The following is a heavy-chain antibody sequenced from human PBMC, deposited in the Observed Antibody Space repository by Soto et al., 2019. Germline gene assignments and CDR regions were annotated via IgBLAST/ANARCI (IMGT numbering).Heavy chain of an antibody. V-gene: IGHV5-51*01. Sequence: EVQLVQSGAEVKKPGESLKISCKGSGYSFTSYWIGWVRQMPGKGLEWMGIIYPGDSDTRYSPSFQGQVTISADKSISTAYLQWSSLKASDTAMYYCARLRPVGPPYSSSSGKGRWFDPWGQGTLVTVSS. J-gene: IGHJ5*02. D-gene: IGHD6-6*01. CDR2: IYPGDSDT. CDR3: ARLRPVGPPYSSSSGKGRWFDP. CDR1: GYSFTSYW.